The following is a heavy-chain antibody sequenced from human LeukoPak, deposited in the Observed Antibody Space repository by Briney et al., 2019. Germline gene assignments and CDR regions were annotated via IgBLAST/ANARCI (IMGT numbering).Heavy chain of an antibody. CDR3: AKDDDWGRFNH. Sequence: QPGGSLRLSCAASGFSFGSHGMNWVRQAPGKGLEWVSGISPRGDITYYKDSVRGRFTISRDNFKNTVSLQLNSLRAEDTAMYYCAKDDDWGRFNHWGQGTLVTVSS. CDR1: GFSFGSHG. V-gene: IGHV3-23*01. CDR2: ISPRGDIT. D-gene: IGHD3-16*01. J-gene: IGHJ1*01.